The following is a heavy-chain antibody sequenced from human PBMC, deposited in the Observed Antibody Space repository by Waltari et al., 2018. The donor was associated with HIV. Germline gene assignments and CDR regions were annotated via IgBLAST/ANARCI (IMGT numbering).Heavy chain of an antibody. J-gene: IGHJ4*02. CDR1: GGSISSSSYY. CDR3: ARVSYGSGGLDY. Sequence: QLQLQESGPGLVKPSETLSLTCTVSGGSISSSSYYWGWIRQPPGKGLGWIGSIYYSGSTYYNPSLKSLVTISVDTSKNQFSLKLSSVTAADTAVYYCARVSYGSGGLDYWGQGTLVTVSS. D-gene: IGHD3-10*01. CDR2: IYYSGST. V-gene: IGHV4-39*07.